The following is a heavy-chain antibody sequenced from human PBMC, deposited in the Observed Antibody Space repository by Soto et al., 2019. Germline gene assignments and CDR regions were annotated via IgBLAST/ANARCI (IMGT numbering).Heavy chain of an antibody. J-gene: IGHJ6*03. CDR2: MNPNSGNT. CDR1: GYTFTSYD. Sequence: ASVKVSCKASGYTFTSYDINWVRQATGQGLEWMGWMNPNSGNTGYAQKLQGRVTMTRNTSTSTAYMELRSLRSDDTAVYYCARDRSVFSGYCSGGSCYSYYYMDVWGKGTTVTVSS. CDR3: ARDRSVFSGYCSGGSCYSYYYMDV. D-gene: IGHD2-15*01. V-gene: IGHV1-8*01.